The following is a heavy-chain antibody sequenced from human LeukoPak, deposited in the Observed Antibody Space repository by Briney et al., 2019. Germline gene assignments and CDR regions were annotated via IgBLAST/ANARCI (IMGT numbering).Heavy chain of an antibody. V-gene: IGHV1-46*01. CDR2: IHPSGGST. J-gene: IGHJ4*02. D-gene: IGHD2-2*01. Sequence: GASVKVSCKASGYTFISYYIHWVRQAPGQGLEWMGIIHPSGGSTNYAQKFQGRVTMTRDTSTSTVYMELSSLRSEDTAVYYCAGAKRNYCSSTSCYLDYWGQGTLVTVSS. CDR1: GYTFISYY. CDR3: AGAKRNYCSSTSCYLDY.